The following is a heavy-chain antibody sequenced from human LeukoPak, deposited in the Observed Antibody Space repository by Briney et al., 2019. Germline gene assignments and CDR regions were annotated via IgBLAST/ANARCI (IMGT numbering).Heavy chain of an antibody. D-gene: IGHD1-7*01. J-gene: IGHJ3*02. CDR1: GFTFSSYS. V-gene: IGHV3-21*01. Sequence: GGSLRLSCAASGFTFSSYSMNWVRQAPGKGLEWVSSISSSSSYIYYADSVKGRFTISRDNAKNSLYLQMNSLRAEDTAVYYCARGVTGTTFDIWGQGTMVTVSS. CDR2: ISSSSSYI. CDR3: ARGVTGTTFDI.